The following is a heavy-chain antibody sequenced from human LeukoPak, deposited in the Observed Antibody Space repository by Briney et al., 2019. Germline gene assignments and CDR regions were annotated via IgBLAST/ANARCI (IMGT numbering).Heavy chain of an antibody. CDR3: AEAAPTSGC. J-gene: IGHJ4*02. CDR2: ISTSGTTI. V-gene: IGHV3-48*03. D-gene: IGHD6-19*01. Sequence: GGSLRLSCAASGFAFSTWEMIWVRQAPGKGLEWVSFISTSGTTIYCAESVKGRFTISRDNAKNSLYLQMNSLRAEDTGVYYCAEAAPTSGCWGQGTLVAVSS. CDR1: GFAFSTWE.